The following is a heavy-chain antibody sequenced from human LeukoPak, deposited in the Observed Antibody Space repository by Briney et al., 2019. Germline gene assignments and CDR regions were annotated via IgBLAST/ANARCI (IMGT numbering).Heavy chain of an antibody. CDR1: GFTFNMYT. CDR3: ARDRRLQLWSPAGFDY. CDR2: ISSSGVYI. V-gene: IGHV3-21*01. D-gene: IGHD5-18*01. J-gene: IGHJ4*02. Sequence: GVSLRLSCAASGFTFNMYTMNWVRQAPGKGLEWVSSISSSGVYIYYADSVKGRFTISRDNAKNSLYLQMNSLRADDTAVYYCARDRRLQLWSPAGFDYWGQGTLVTASS.